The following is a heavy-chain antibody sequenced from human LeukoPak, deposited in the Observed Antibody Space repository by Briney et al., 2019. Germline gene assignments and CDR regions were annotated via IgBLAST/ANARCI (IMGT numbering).Heavy chain of an antibody. D-gene: IGHD1-26*01. V-gene: IGHV3-23*01. CDR1: GFTFSSYA. CDR2: ISGSGGST. CDR3: AKDGGSYYVSDYFDY. Sequence: GGSLRLSCAASGFTFSSYAMSWVRQAPGKGLEWVSAISGSGGSTYYADSVKGRFTISRDNSKNTLYLQMNSLRAEDTAVYYCAKDGGSYYVSDYFDYWGQGTLVTVTS. J-gene: IGHJ4*02.